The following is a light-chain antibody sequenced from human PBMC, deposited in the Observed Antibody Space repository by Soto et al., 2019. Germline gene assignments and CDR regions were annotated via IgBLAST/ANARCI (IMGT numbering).Light chain of an antibody. CDR3: HQYGTAPLT. V-gene: IGKV3-20*01. Sequence: EVVLTQSPGTLSLSPGERATLSCRASQIVAANYFAWYQQKRGQAPRLLIYGASSRATGIPDRFSGSGSGTDFTLTISRLEPEDFSVYYCHQYGTAPLTFGPGTKVDIK. CDR2: GAS. CDR1: QIVAANY. J-gene: IGKJ3*01.